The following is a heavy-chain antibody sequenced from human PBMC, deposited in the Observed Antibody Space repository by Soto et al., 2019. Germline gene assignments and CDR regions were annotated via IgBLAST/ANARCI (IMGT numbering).Heavy chain of an antibody. V-gene: IGHV4-4*07. J-gene: IGHJ4*02. CDR3: ARDLPSKHYYDSSGFDY. CDR2: IYTSGST. CDR1: GGSISSYY. Sequence: PSETLSLTCTVSGGSISSYYWSWIRQPAGKGLEWIGRIYTSGSTNYNPSLKSRVTMSVDTSKNQFSLKLSSVTAADTAVYYCARDLPSKHYYDSSGFDYWGQGTLVTVSS. D-gene: IGHD3-22*01.